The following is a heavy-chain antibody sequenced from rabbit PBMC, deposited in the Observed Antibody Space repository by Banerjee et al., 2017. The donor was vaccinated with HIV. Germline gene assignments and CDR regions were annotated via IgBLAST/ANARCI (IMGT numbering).Heavy chain of an antibody. Sequence: QSLEESGGDLVKPGASLTLTCTASGFDLSSYYYMCWVRQAPGKGLEWIGYINTGSHSTSYASWAKGRFTISKTSSTTVTLQMTSLTAADTATYFCARVDAGSSGYPYYFNLWGQGTLVTVS. V-gene: IGHV1S40*01. CDR1: GFDLSSYYY. J-gene: IGHJ4*01. CDR3: ARVDAGSSGYPYYFNL. D-gene: IGHD1-1*01. CDR2: INTGSHST.